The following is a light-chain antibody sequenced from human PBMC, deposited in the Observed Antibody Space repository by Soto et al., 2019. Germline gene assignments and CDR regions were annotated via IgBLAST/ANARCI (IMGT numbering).Light chain of an antibody. J-gene: IGKJ5*01. CDR2: EVS. CDR1: QSLLHNGGETF. V-gene: IGKV2D-29*02. CDR3: MQSTQLPPT. Sequence: DVVVTQTPLSLSVTPGQPASISCKSSQSLLHNGGETFLFWYLQKPGQSPQLLIYEVSNRFSGVPDRFSGGGSGTDFTLEISRVEAEDVGIYYCMQSTQLPPTFGQGTRLEIK.